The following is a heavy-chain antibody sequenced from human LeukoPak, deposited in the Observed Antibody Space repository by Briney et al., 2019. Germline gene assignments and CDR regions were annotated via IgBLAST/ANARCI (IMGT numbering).Heavy chain of an antibody. CDR1: GYTFTGYY. CDR3: ARVEQWLTAFDI. V-gene: IGHV1-2*02. J-gene: IGHJ3*02. D-gene: IGHD6-19*01. Sequence: ASVKVSCKASGYTFTGYYMHWVRQAPGQGLEWMGWINPNSGGTNYAQKFQGRVTMTTDTSTSTAYMELRSLRSDDTAVYYCARVEQWLTAFDIWGQGTMVTVSS. CDR2: INPNSGGT.